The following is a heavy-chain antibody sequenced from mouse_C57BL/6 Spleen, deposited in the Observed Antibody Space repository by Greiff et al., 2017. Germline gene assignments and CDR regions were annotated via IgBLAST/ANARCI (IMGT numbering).Heavy chain of an antibody. V-gene: IGHV5-4*01. Sequence: EVQVVESGGGLVKPGGSLKLSCAASGFTFSSYAMSWVRQTPEKRLEWVATISDGGSYTYYPDNVKGRFTISRDNAKNNLYLQMSHLKSEDTAMYYCARGLLGFAYWGQGTLVTVSA. CDR2: ISDGGSYT. CDR3: ARGLLGFAY. D-gene: IGHD2-10*01. J-gene: IGHJ3*01. CDR1: GFTFSSYA.